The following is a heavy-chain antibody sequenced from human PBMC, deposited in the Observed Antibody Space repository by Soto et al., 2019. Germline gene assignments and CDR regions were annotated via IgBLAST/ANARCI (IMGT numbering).Heavy chain of an antibody. CDR3: AKDEDYYVSGSYPREGYFDY. Sequence: QVQLVESGGGVVQPGRSLRLSCAASGFTFSSYGMHWVRQAPGKGLEWVAVISYDGSNKYYADSVKGRFTISRDNSKNTLYLQMNSLRAEGTAVYYCAKDEDYYVSGSYPREGYFDYWGQGTLVTVSS. V-gene: IGHV3-30*18. J-gene: IGHJ4*02. D-gene: IGHD3-10*01. CDR2: ISYDGSNK. CDR1: GFTFSSYG.